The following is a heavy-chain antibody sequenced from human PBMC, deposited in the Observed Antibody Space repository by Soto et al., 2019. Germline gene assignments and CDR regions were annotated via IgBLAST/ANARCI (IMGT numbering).Heavy chain of an antibody. CDR1: GGSSSSYY. V-gene: IGHV4-59*01. CDR3: ARTTVHYYMDV. J-gene: IGHJ6*03. CDR2: IYYSGST. Sequence: QVQLQESGPGLEKPSETLSLTCTVSGGSSSSYYWSWIRQPPGKGLEWIGYIYYSGSTNYNPSLKSRVTISVDTSKNQFSLKLSSVTAADTAVYYCARTTVHYYMDVWGKGTTVTVSS. D-gene: IGHD4-4*01.